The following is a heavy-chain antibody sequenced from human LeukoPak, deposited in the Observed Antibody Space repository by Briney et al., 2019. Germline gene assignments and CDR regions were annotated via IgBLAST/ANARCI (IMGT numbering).Heavy chain of an antibody. CDR2: INHSGST. Sequence: PSETLSLTCTVSGGSVSSGSYYWSWIRQPPGKGLEWIGEINHSGSTNYNPSLKSRVTISVDTSRNQFSLKLSSVTAADTAVYYCARGGYDFWSVNRWFDPWGQGTLVTVSS. D-gene: IGHD3-3*01. J-gene: IGHJ5*02. CDR3: ARGGYDFWSVNRWFDP. V-gene: IGHV4-39*07. CDR1: GGSVSSGSYY.